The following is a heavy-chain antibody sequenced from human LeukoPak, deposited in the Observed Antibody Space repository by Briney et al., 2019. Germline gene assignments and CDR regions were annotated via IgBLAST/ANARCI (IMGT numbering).Heavy chain of an antibody. CDR2: ISSSSSYI. CDR1: GFSFSSYW. D-gene: IGHD6-19*01. J-gene: IGHJ4*02. CDR3: ARGQWPDS. V-gene: IGHV3-21*01. Sequence: GGSLRLSCAASGFSFSSYWMHWVRQAPGKGLEWVSSISSSSSYIAYSDSVRGRFTISRENAKNSLYLKMNSLRAEDTAVFYCARGQWPDSWGQGTLLIVSS.